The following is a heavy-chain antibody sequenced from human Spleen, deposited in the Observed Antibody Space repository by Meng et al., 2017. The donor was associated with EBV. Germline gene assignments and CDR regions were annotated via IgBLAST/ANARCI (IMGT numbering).Heavy chain of an antibody. V-gene: IGHV4-4*02. CDR1: SGSINSGYW. CDR2: VYHDGTT. CDR3: ARSPYSGSYYANFDY. D-gene: IGHD1-26*01. J-gene: IGHJ4*02. Sequence: QVQLRESGPGLVKPSGTLSLTCAVSSGSINSGYWWSWVRQPPGKGLEWIGEVYHDGTTNYSPSLKSRLTISVEKSMNQFSLKLTSVTAADTAVYYCARSPYSGSYYANFDYWGQGVLVTVSS.